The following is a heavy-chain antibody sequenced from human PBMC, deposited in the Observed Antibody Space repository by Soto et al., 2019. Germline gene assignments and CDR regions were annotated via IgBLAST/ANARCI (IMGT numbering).Heavy chain of an antibody. D-gene: IGHD1-26*01. CDR1: AFTLSSYA. Sequence: PGGSLRLSCAASAFTLSSYAMSWIRQAPGKGLERVSAISGSGGSTYYADSVKGRFTISRDNSKNTLYLQMNSLRAEDTAVYYCAKDPYSGSYRYFDYWGQGSLVTVSS. J-gene: IGHJ4*02. CDR2: ISGSGGST. CDR3: AKDPYSGSYRYFDY. V-gene: IGHV3-23*01.